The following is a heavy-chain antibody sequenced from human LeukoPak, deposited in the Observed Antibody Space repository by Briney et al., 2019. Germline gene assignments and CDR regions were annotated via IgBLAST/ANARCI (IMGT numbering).Heavy chain of an antibody. V-gene: IGHV4-34*01. CDR1: GGSFSDYF. D-gene: IGHD2-2*01. J-gene: IGHJ6*02. CDR2: INHSGRT. CDR3: ARDVVVVPAAIHYGMDV. Sequence: SETLSLTCAVYGGSFSDYFWGWIRQPQGKGLEWIGEINHSGRTYYNPSLKSRVTISVDTSKNQFSLNLSSVTAADTAVYYCARDVVVVPAAIHYGMDVWGQGTTVTISS.